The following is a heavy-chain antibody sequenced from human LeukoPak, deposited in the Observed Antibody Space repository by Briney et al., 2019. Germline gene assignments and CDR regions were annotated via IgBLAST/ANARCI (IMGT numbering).Heavy chain of an antibody. D-gene: IGHD3-22*01. V-gene: IGHV3-7*01. CDR1: GFTFSSYW. J-gene: IGHJ5*02. CDR2: IKQDGSEK. Sequence: GGSLRLSCAASGFTFSSYWMSWVRQAPGKGLEWVANIKQDGSEKYYVDSVKGRFTISRDNAKNSLYLQMNSLRAEDTAVYYCARGDAGYYDSSGYYGIEWFDPWAREPWSPSPQ. CDR3: ARGDAGYYDSSGYYGIEWFDP.